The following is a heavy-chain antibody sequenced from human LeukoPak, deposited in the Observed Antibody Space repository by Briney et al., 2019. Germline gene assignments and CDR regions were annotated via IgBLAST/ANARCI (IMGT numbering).Heavy chain of an antibody. J-gene: IGHJ5*02. D-gene: IGHD2-2*01. V-gene: IGHV3-53*01. CDR2: IYSGYST. CDR3: ARDGCSSTSCPPPNWFDP. CDR1: GFTVNNNY. Sequence: PGGSLRLSCAASGFTVNNNYMNWVRQAPGKGLEWVSVIYSGYSTYYADSVKGRFTISRDNSKNTLYLQMNSLRAEDTAVYYCARDGCSSTSCPPPNWFDPWGQGTLVTVSS.